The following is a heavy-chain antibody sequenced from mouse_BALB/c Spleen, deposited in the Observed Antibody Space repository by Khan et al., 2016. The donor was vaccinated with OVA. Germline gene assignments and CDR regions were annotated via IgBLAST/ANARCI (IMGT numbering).Heavy chain of an antibody. CDR1: GYTFTTYG. J-gene: IGHJ4*01. V-gene: IGHV9-3-1*01. CDR3: ARVGYSGTMDY. CDR2: INTYTGEP. D-gene: IGHD2-14*01. Sequence: QIQLVQSGPELKKPGVTVKISCKASGYTFTTYGMNWVKQAPGKGLKWMGWINTYTGEPTYVDDFKGRFASSLETSASTAYLQINNLKNEDTATYFCARVGYSGTMDYWGQGTSVTVSS.